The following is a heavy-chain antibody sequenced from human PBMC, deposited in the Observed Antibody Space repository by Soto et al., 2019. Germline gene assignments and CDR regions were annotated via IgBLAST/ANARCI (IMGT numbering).Heavy chain of an antibody. D-gene: IGHD2-2*01. CDR2: IYPGDSDT. Sequence: PGASLKIACKGSGYSFTSYWIGWVRQMPGKGLEWMGIIYPGDSDTRYSPSFQGQVTISADKSISTAYLQWSSLKASDTAMYYCARRGYCSSTSCYYYGMDVWGQGTTVTVSS. CDR3: ARRGYCSSTSCYYYGMDV. J-gene: IGHJ6*02. CDR1: GYSFTSYW. V-gene: IGHV5-51*01.